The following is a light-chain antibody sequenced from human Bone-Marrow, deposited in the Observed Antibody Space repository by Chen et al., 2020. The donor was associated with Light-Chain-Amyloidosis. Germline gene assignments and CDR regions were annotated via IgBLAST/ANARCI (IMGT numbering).Light chain of an antibody. V-gene: IGLV1-51*01. CDR1: NSNIGSNY. CDR3: GTWDSSLSAVV. Sequence: QSVLTQPPSVSASPGPKVTISCSGSNSNIGSNYVSWYHQLPGAATELFICDNNKRPPEILGRFSGSKSGTSANLGISGLQTGDEADYYCGTWDSSLSAVVFGGGTKLTVL. J-gene: IGLJ3*02. CDR2: DNN.